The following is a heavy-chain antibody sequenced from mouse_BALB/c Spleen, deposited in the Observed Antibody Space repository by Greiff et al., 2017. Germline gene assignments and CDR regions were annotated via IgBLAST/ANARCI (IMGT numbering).Heavy chain of an antibody. CDR2: IWAGGST. CDR1: GFSLTIYG. CDR3: AGQLGRVRSYYLDY. V-gene: IGHV2-9*02. J-gene: IGHJ2*01. Sequence: QVQLKESGPGLVAPSQSLSITCTVSGFSLTIYGVHCVRQPPGKGLDWLGVIWAGGSTNYNSALMSRLSISKDNSKSQVFLKMNSLQTDDTAMYYCAGQLGRVRSYYLDYWGQGTTLTVSS. D-gene: IGHD4-1*02.